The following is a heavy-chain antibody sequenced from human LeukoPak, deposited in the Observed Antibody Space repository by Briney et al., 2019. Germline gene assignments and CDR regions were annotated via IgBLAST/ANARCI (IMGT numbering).Heavy chain of an antibody. Sequence: SETLSLTCTVSGGSISNYYWSWIRQPPGKGLEWIGYFFYGANTNYNPSLKSRVTISVDTSKNQFSLKLTSVTAADTAVYYCARHQTGYYFDYWGQGTLVTVSS. CDR2: FFYGANT. V-gene: IGHV4-59*08. CDR3: ARHQTGYYFDY. D-gene: IGHD3-10*01. CDR1: GGSISNYY. J-gene: IGHJ4*02.